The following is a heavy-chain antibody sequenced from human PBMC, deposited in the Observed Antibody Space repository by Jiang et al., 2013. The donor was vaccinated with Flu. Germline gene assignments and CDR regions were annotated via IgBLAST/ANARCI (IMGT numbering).Heavy chain of an antibody. Sequence: AAWNWSQAVPIERPLSGWKDILQVQVVNDYAVSVKSRISVSPDTSKNQFSLQLNSVTPEDTAVYYCARNDRGALDVWGQGTMVTVSS. J-gene: IGHJ3*01. CDR3: ARNDRGALDV. CDR1: AA. CDR2: ILQVQVVN. D-gene: IGHD3-10*01. V-gene: IGHV6-1*01.